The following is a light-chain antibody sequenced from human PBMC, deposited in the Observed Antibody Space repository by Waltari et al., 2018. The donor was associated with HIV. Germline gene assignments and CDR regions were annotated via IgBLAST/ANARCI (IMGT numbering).Light chain of an antibody. J-gene: IGLJ2*01. CDR3: LVSYSGARV. Sequence: QAVVTQEPSLTVSPGGTVPLTCVSSTGAVTSGHYPYWFQQKPGQAPRTLIYDTNNKHSWTPARFSASLLGGKAALTLSGAQPEDEAEYYCLVSYSGARVFGGGTKLTVL. CDR2: DTN. V-gene: IGLV7-46*01. CDR1: TGAVTSGHY.